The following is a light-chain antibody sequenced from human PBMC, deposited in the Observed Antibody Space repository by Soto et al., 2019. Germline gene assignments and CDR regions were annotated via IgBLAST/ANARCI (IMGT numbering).Light chain of an antibody. Sequence: DIQLTQSPSFLSASVGDRVTITCRASQGISSYLAWYQQKPGKAPKLLIYAASTLQSGVPSRFSGSGSGTEFTLTISSLQPEDFATYYCQQLNSYPGKRTFGQGTKLEIK. V-gene: IGKV1-9*01. J-gene: IGKJ2*01. CDR1: QGISSY. CDR2: AAS. CDR3: QQLNSYPGKRT.